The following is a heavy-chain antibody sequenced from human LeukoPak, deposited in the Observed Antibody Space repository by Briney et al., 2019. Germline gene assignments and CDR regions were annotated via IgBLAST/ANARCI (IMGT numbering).Heavy chain of an antibody. J-gene: IGHJ4*01. Sequence: SETLSLTCAVYGGSFSGYYWSWIRQSPGKGLEWIGEIIDSGNTNYNPSLKSRVTISVDTSKNQFSLKLSSVTAADTTVYYCARRARFGDDWIFDYWGRGTPVTVSS. V-gene: IGHV4-34*12. CDR3: ARRARFGDDWIFDY. CDR2: IIDSGNT. D-gene: IGHD3-3*01. CDR1: GGSFSGYY.